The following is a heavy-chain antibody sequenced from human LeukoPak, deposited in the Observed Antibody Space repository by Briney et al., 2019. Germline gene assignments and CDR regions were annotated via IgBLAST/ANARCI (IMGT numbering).Heavy chain of an antibody. V-gene: IGHV3-9*01. CDR1: GSTFDDYA. D-gene: IGHD1-7*01. CDR3: AKSRSGGNYGDFDY. Sequence: GGSLRLSCAASGSTFDDYAMHWVRQAPGKGLEWVSGITWNSGSIDYADSVKGRFTISRDNAKNSLYLQMNSLRAEDTALYYCAKSRSGGNYGDFDYWGQGTLVTVSS. CDR2: ITWNSGSI. J-gene: IGHJ4*02.